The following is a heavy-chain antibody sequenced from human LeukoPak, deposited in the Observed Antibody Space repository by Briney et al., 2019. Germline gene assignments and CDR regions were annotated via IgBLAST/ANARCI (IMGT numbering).Heavy chain of an antibody. V-gene: IGHV1-69*06. CDR1: GGTFSSYA. Sequence: GSSVKVSCKASGGTFSSYAISWVRQAPGQGLEWMGGIIPIFGTANYAQKFQGRVTITADKSTSTAYMELSSLRSEDTAVYYCARGPDMNYYYYYMDVWGKGTTVTISS. CDR2: IIPIFGTA. CDR3: ARGPDMNYYYYYMDV. J-gene: IGHJ6*03. D-gene: IGHD3-9*01.